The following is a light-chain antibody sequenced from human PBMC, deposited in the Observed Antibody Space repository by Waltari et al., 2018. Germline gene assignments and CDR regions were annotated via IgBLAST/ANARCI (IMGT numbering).Light chain of an antibody. Sequence: SSELTQDPTVSVALGQTVRITCQGDSLRNSYASWYQQKPGQAPVLVLYGKDNRPSGIPDRFSGSSSGNTASLTITGTHADDEADYYCNSRDSSGNHVVFGGGTKLTVL. V-gene: IGLV3-19*01. J-gene: IGLJ2*01. CDR1: SLRNSY. CDR2: GKD. CDR3: NSRDSSGNHVV.